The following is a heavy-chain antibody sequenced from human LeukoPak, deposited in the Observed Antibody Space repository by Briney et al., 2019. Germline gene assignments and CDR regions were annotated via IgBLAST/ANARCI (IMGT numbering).Heavy chain of an antibody. CDR3: AKDRGSSHGVLWFGELLEGDY. CDR2: ISGSGGST. CDR1: GFTFSSYA. Sequence: GGSLRLSCAASGFTFSSYAMSWVRQAPGKGLEWVSAISGSGGSTYYADSVKGRFTISRDNSKNTLYLQMNSLRAEDTAVYYCAKDRGSSHGVLWFGELLEGDYWGQGTLVTVSS. D-gene: IGHD3-10*01. J-gene: IGHJ4*02. V-gene: IGHV3-23*01.